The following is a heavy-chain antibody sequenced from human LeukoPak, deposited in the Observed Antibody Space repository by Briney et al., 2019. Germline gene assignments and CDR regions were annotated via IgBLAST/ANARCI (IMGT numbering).Heavy chain of an antibody. V-gene: IGHV4-39*01. J-gene: IGHJ3*02. CDR2: IYYSGST. Sequence: SSETLSLTCTVSGGSISSSSYYWGWIRQPPGKGLEWIGSIYYSGSTYYNPSLKSRVTISVDTSKNQFSLKLSSVTAADTAVYYCASPYYYDSSGRHAFDIWGQGTMVTVSS. CDR1: GGSISSSSYY. D-gene: IGHD3-22*01. CDR3: ASPYYYDSSGRHAFDI.